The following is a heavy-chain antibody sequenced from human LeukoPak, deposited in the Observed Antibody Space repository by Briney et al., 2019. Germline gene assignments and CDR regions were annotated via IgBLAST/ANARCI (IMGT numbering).Heavy chain of an antibody. D-gene: IGHD3-22*01. CDR3: ARDRKNRYYYDSSALDAFDI. CDR1: GFTVSSNY. V-gene: IGHV3-66*01. J-gene: IGHJ3*02. CDR2: IYSGGST. Sequence: GGSLRLSCAASGFTVSSNYINWVRQAPGKGLECVSVIYSGGSTYYADSVKGRFTISRDNSKNTLYLQMNSLRAEDTAVYYCARDRKNRYYYDSSALDAFDIWGQGTMVTVSS.